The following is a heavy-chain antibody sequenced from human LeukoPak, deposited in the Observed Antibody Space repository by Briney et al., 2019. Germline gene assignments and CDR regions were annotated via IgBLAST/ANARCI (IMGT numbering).Heavy chain of an antibody. D-gene: IGHD5-12*01. V-gene: IGHV1-69*01. Sequence: SSVKVSCKASGGTCSSYAISWVRQAPGQGLEWMGGIIPIFGTANYAQKFQGRVTITADESTSTAYMELSSLRSEDTAVYYCARASVGYSGYDYFDYWGQGTLVTVSS. CDR3: ARASVGYSGYDYFDY. J-gene: IGHJ4*02. CDR2: IIPIFGTA. CDR1: GGTCSSYA.